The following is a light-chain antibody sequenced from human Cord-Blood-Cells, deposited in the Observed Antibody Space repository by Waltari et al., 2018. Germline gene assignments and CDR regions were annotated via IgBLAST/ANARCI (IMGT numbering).Light chain of an antibody. J-gene: IGLJ2*01. CDR1: RRDVGSYNL. Sequence: QSALTQPASVSGSPGQSITISCTGTRRDVGSYNLVSWYHPHPGKAPKLMIYEGSKRPSGVSNRFSGSKSGNTASLTISGLQAEDEADYYCCSYAGSSLVVFGGGTKLTVL. CDR3: CSYAGSSLVV. CDR2: EGS. V-gene: IGLV2-23*01.